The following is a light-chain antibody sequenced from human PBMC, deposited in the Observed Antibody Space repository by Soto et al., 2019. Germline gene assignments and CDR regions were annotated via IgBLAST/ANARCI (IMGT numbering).Light chain of an antibody. J-gene: IGKJ5*01. Sequence: EVVMTQSPATLSVSPGETATLSCRASQNVDKFLAWYQQKPGQPPRLLIYDSSNRATGVPVRFSGSGSGTVFTLTISSLEPEDSAVYYCQQRSDWPPITFGQGTRLEIK. CDR2: DSS. CDR1: QNVDKF. V-gene: IGKV3-11*01. CDR3: QQRSDWPPIT.